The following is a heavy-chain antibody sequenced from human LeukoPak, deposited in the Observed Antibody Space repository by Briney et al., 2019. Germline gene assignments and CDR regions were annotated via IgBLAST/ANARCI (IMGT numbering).Heavy chain of an antibody. CDR3: ARESERWPFDY. CDR1: GASISSYY. D-gene: IGHD5-24*01. CDR2: IFHSGST. Sequence: SETLSLTCTVSGASISSYYWSWVRQPPGKGLEWVGYIFHSGSTNYNPSLKSRVTISVDTSKNQFSLKLSSVTAADTAVYYCARESERWPFDYWGQGTLVAVSS. V-gene: IGHV4-59*01. J-gene: IGHJ4*02.